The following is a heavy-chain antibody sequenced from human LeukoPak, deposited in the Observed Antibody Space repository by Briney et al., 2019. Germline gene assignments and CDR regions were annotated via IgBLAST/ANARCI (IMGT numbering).Heavy chain of an antibody. CDR2: IYYSGTT. CDR3: TRLSCSGGSCCEGDY. V-gene: IGHV4-59*08. D-gene: IGHD2-15*01. J-gene: IGHJ4*02. Sequence: PSETLSLTCTVSGGSISSYWWSWIRQAPGKGLEWIGYIYYSGTTNYNPSLWSRVPMSVDTSKNQFSLQLSSVTAADTAVYYCTRLSCSGGSCCEGDYWGQGTLVTVSS. CDR1: GGSISSYW.